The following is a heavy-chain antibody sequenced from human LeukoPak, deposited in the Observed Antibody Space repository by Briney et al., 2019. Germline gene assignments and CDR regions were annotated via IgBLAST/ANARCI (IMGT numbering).Heavy chain of an antibody. CDR1: GFTFSSYA. J-gene: IGHJ3*02. CDR3: AMSYCSSTSCYWAAGDAFDI. Sequence: GGSLRLSCAASGFTFSSYAMSWVRQAPGKGLEWVSAISGSGGSTYYADSVKGRFTISRDNSRNTLYLQMNSLRAEDTAVYYCAMSYCSSTSCYWAAGDAFDIWGQGTMVTVSS. CDR2: ISGSGGST. D-gene: IGHD2-2*01. V-gene: IGHV3-23*01.